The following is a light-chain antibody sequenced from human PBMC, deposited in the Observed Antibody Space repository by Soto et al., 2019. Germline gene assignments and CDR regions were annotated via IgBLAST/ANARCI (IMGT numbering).Light chain of an antibody. CDR2: DVA. J-gene: IGLJ1*01. Sequence: QSALTQPASVSGSPGQSITVSCTATSSDVGYTFVSWYQHHPGKAPKLLIYDVANRPSGVSTRFSGSRSGDTASLTISGLQAEDEADYFCSAYTRSTTLLVFGTGTKVTVL. CDR1: SSDVGYTF. CDR3: SAYTRSTTLLV. V-gene: IGLV2-14*03.